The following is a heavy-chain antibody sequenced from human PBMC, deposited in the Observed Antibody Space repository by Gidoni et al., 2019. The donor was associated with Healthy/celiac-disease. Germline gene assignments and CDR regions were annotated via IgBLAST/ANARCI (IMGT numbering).Heavy chain of an antibody. CDR3: AKDNSVVPAATAGLYHYYYGMDV. CDR1: GFTFRSSS. D-gene: IGHD2-2*01. V-gene: IGHV3-30*18. J-gene: IGHJ6*02. Sequence: QVQLVESWGGVVQPGRSLRLSCASSGFTFRSSSLHLFRQAPGKGLEWVAVISYDGSNKYYADSWKGRFTISRDNSKNTLYLQMNSLRAEDTAVYYCAKDNSVVPAATAGLYHYYYGMDVWGQGTTVTVSS. CDR2: ISYDGSNK.